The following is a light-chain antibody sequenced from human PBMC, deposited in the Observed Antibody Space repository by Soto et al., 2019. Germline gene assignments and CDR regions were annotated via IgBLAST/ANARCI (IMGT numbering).Light chain of an antibody. CDR2: GSS. Sequence: EIVMTQSPATLSVSPGERATLSCRASQSVSSNLAWYQQKPGQPPRLLIYGSSTRATGIPARFSGSGSGTEFTLTISSLQSEDFAVYYCQQYNNWPPRVTFGQGTKLEIK. V-gene: IGKV3-15*01. J-gene: IGKJ2*01. CDR3: QQYNNWPPRVT. CDR1: QSVSSN.